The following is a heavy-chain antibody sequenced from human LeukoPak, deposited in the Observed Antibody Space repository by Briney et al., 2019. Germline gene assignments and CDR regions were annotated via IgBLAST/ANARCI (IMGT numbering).Heavy chain of an antibody. Sequence: LSLTCAVYGGSFSGYYWSWIRQAPGKGLEWVAVISVDGSNKYYADSVKGRFTISRDNSKNTLYLQMDSLKADDTTVYYCARHKGASLFRGIIFDYWGQGTLVTVSS. CDR2: ISVDGSNK. CDR3: ARHKGASLFRGIIFDY. V-gene: IGHV3-30-3*01. J-gene: IGHJ4*02. CDR1: GGSFSGYY. D-gene: IGHD3-10*01.